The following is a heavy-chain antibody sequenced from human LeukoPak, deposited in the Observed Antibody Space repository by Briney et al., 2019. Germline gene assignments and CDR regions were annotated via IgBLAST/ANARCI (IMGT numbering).Heavy chain of an antibody. V-gene: IGHV6-1*01. CDR2: TYYRSKWYN. D-gene: IGHD6-19*01. CDR3: ARDEGSGWYYFDY. J-gene: IGHJ4*02. Sequence: SQTLSLTCAISGDSVSSNSAAWSWIRQSPWRGLEWLGRTYYRSKWYNDYAVSVKSRITINPDTPKNQFSLQLNTATPEDTAVYYCARDEGSGWYYFDYWGQGTLVTVSS. CDR1: GDSVSSNSAA.